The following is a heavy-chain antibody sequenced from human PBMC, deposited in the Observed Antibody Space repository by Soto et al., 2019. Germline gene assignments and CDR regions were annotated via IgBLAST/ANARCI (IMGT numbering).Heavy chain of an antibody. CDR1: GYTFTSYG. Sequence: QVQLVQSGAEVKKPGASVKVSCKASGYTFTSYGISWVRQAPGQGLEWRGWISAYHGNTNYAQKLQGRVTMTTDTATSTAYMELRTPRSDETAVYYCARETSIAAADYWGQGTRVTVSS. CDR3: ARETSIAAADY. CDR2: ISAYHGNT. V-gene: IGHV1-18*01. J-gene: IGHJ4*02. D-gene: IGHD6-13*01.